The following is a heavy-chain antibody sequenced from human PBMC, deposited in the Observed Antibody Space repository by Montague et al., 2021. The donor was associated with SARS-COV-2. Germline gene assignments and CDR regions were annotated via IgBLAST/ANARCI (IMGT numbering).Heavy chain of an antibody. CDR3: ARDKYYDILTGYYNY. D-gene: IGHD3-9*01. CDR1: GFTFSSYS. CDR2: ISSSSSYI. Sequence: SLRLSCAASGFTFSSYSMNWVRQAPGKGLEWVSSISSSSSYIYYADSVKGRFTISRDNAKNSLYLQMNSLRAEDTAVYYCARDKYYDILTGYYNYWGRGTLVTVSS. J-gene: IGHJ4*02. V-gene: IGHV3-21*01.